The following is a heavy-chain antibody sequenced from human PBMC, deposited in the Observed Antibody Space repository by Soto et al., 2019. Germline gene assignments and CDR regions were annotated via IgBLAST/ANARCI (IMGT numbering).Heavy chain of an antibody. J-gene: IGHJ3*02. V-gene: IGHV3-21*01. CDR2: ISSSSSYI. D-gene: IGHD5-18*01. Sequence: GGSLRLSCAASGFTFSSYSMNWVRQAPGKGLEWVSSISSSSSYIYYADSVKGRFTISRDNAKNSLYLQMNSLRAEDTAVYYCARDWGVDTAMGDAFDIWGQGTMVTVSS. CDR1: GFTFSSYS. CDR3: ARDWGVDTAMGDAFDI.